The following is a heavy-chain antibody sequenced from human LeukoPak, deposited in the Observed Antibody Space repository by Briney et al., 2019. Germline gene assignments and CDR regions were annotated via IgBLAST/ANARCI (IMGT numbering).Heavy chain of an antibody. CDR1: GFTFSSYS. V-gene: IGHV3-21*01. CDR3: ARAADSGWFIFDY. Sequence: GGSLRLSCAASGFTFSSYSMNWVRQAPGKGLEWVSSISSSSSYIYYADSVKGRFTISRDNAKNSLYLQMNSLRAEDTAVYYCARAADSGWFIFDYWGQGTLVTVSS. CDR2: ISSSSSYI. J-gene: IGHJ4*02. D-gene: IGHD6-19*01.